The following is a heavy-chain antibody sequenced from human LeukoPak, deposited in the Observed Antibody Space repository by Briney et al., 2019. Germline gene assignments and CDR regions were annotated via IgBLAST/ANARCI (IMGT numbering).Heavy chain of an antibody. V-gene: IGHV3-30*04. CDR1: GFTFSSYA. CDR2: ISYDGSNK. J-gene: IGHJ4*02. D-gene: IGHD5-18*01. CDR3: ARPGTAMVRAPLDY. Sequence: GGSLRLSCAASGFTFSSYAMHWVRQAPGKGLEWVAVISYDGSNKYYADSVKGRFTISRDNSKNTLYLQMNSLRAEDTAVYYCARPGTAMVRAPLDYWGQGTLVTVSS.